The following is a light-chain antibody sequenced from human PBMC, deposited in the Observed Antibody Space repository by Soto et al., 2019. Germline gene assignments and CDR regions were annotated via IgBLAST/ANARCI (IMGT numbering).Light chain of an antibody. CDR1: SSDVGGYNY. CDR2: HVS. J-gene: IGLJ1*01. Sequence: QCVLTQPASVSGSPGQSLAISFTGTSSDVGGYNYVSWYQQHPAKVPKLMIYHVSNRPSGVSDRFSGSKSGNTASLTISGLQAEDEADYYCSSYTSSSTYVFGTGTKVTVL. CDR3: SSYTSSSTYV. V-gene: IGLV2-14*01.